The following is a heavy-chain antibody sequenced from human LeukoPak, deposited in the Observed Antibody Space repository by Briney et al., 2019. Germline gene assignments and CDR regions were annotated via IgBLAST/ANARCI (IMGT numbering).Heavy chain of an antibody. V-gene: IGHV3-7*01. CDR2: IKQDGSEK. Sequence: GGSLRLSCAASGFTFSNHWMSWVRQTPGKGLEWVAIIKQDGSEKYYVDSVKGRFTISRDNAKNSLFLQMNSLGAEDTAVYYCARDGDWSLNHWGQGILVTVSS. D-gene: IGHD2-21*02. CDR3: ARDGDWSLNH. CDR1: GFTFSNHW. J-gene: IGHJ5*02.